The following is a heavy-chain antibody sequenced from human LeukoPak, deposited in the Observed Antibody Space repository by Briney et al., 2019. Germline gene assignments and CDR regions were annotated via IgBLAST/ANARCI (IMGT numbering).Heavy chain of an antibody. CDR1: GFTFSNYA. V-gene: IGHV3-30*04. J-gene: IGHJ5*02. D-gene: IGHD6-6*01. CDR3: ARGGKGQLVRFDP. Sequence: GRSLRLSCAASGFTFSNYAMHWVRQAPGKGLEWVAVISYDGNSKYYEDSAKGRFTISRDNSKNTLYLQMNSLRAEDTAVYYCARGGKGQLVRFDPWGQGTLVTVSS. CDR2: ISYDGNSK.